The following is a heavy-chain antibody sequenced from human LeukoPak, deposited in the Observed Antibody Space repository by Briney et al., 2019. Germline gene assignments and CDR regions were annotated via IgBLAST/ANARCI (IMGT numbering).Heavy chain of an antibody. D-gene: IGHD5-18*01. V-gene: IGHV3-43D*03. Sequence: PGGSLRLSCAASGFTFDDYAMHWVRQAPGKGLEWVSLISWDGGSTYYADSVKGRFTISRDNSKNSLYLQMNSLRAEDTALYYCAKDGYSYGYNRFDPLGQGTLVTVSS. CDR2: ISWDGGST. CDR3: AKDGYSYGYNRFDP. CDR1: GFTFDDYA. J-gene: IGHJ5*02.